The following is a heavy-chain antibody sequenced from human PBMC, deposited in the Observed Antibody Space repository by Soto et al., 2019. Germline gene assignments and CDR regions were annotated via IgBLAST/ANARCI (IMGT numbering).Heavy chain of an antibody. CDR1: GFSLSTSGVG. V-gene: IGHV2-5*02. CDR3: ALHGYYSYGLDV. J-gene: IGHJ6*02. CDR2: IYWDDDN. Sequence: QITLKESGPTLVKPTQTLTLTCTFSGFSLSTSGVGVGWIRQPPGKALEWLALIYWDDDNRYSPSLKRRLTVTKDTAKNYVVLTVTNRDPVDTAIYYCALHGYYSYGLDVWGQWTTVTVSS.